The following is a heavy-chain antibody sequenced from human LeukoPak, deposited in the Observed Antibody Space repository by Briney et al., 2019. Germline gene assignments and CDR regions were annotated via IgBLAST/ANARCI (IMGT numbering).Heavy chain of an antibody. V-gene: IGHV3-7*04. J-gene: IGHJ5*02. Sequence: GGSLRLSCAASGFTFSSFWMSWVRRAPGKGLEWVAHIKGDGSMESYVDSVKGRFIISRDNARNSVYLQMNSLRGEDTAVYYCARVVTWFDPWGQGSLVIVSS. CDR1: GFTFSSFW. CDR3: ARVVTWFDP. CDR2: IKGDGSME.